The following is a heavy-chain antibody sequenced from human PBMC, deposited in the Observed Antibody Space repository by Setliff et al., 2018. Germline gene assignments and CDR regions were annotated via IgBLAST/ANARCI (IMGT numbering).Heavy chain of an antibody. CDR2: ISGYGDST. J-gene: IGHJ4*02. CDR1: GFTFSGYS. CDR3: VASPSNKNGHFEY. V-gene: IGHV3-23*01. Sequence: PGGSLRLSCAGSGFTFSGYSMNWVRQAPGKGLEWVSTISGYGDSTYYADSVLGRFTISRDNIKNTAFLQMNSLRADDTAMYYCVASPSNKNGHFEYWGQGTLVTVSS.